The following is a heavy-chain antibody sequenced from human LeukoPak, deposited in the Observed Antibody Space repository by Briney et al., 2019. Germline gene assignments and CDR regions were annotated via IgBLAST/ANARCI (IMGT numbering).Heavy chain of an antibody. CDR3: ARVVRQQVDY. D-gene: IGHD6-13*01. CDR2: ISYDGSNK. CDR1: GFTFSSYA. Sequence: GGSLRLSCAASGFTFSSYAMHWVRQAPGKGLEWVAVISYDGSNKYYADSVKGRFTISRDNSKNTLYLQRNSLRAEDTAVYYCARVVRQQVDYWGQGTLVTVSS. V-gene: IGHV3-30-3*01. J-gene: IGHJ4*02.